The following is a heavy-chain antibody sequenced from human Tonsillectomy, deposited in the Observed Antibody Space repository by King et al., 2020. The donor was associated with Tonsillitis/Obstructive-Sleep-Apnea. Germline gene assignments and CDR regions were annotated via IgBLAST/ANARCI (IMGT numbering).Heavy chain of an antibody. D-gene: IGHD5-24*01. CDR2: ISYDGSNN. V-gene: IGHV3-30*18. Sequence: VQLVESGGGVVQPGRSLRLSCAASGFTFSSYGMHWVRQAPGKGLEWVAVISYDGSNNYYADSVEGRFTISRENSKNTLYLQMNSLRAEDTAVYYCAKLATVNIFDYWGQGILVTVSS. J-gene: IGHJ4*02. CDR1: GFTFSSYG. CDR3: AKLATVNIFDY.